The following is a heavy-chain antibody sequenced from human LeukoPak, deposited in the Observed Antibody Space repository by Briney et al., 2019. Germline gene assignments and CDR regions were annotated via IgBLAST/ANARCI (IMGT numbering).Heavy chain of an antibody. Sequence: GGSLRLSCAASGFMFSHFGMHWVRQAPGKGLEWVAGMVTDGSKLYYADSVKGRYTISRDNGKSMLFLQIDSLGAEDTAVFYCATDGAHDGSWHYFNLWGRGTLVTVSS. D-gene: IGHD6-13*01. V-gene: IGHV3-30*03. CDR3: ATDGAHDGSWHYFNL. J-gene: IGHJ2*01. CDR2: MVTDGSKL. CDR1: GFMFSHFG.